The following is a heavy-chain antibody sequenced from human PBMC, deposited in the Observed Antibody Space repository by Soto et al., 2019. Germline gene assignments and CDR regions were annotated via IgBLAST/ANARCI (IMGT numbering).Heavy chain of an antibody. J-gene: IGHJ4*02. CDR3: ARRPTDYYDSSGYYYFDY. CDR1: GGSISSGGYY. CDR2: IYYSGST. V-gene: IGHV4-31*03. D-gene: IGHD3-22*01. Sequence: QVQLQESGPGLVKPSQTLSLTCTVSGGSISSGGYYWSWIRQHPGKGLEWIGYIYYSGSTYYNPSLRSRVTISVDTSKNQFSLKLSSVTAADTAVYYCARRPTDYYDSSGYYYFDYWGQGTLVTVSS.